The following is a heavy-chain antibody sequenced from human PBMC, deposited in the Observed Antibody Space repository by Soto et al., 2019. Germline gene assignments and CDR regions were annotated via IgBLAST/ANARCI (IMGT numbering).Heavy chain of an antibody. J-gene: IGHJ6*02. CDR3: ARDLQYSRLFYGMDV. CDR2: IYYSGST. Sequence: SETLSLTCTVSGGSISSGGYYWSWIRQHPGKGLEWIGYIYYSGSTYYDPSLKSRVTISVDTSKNQFSLKLSSVTAADTAVYYCARDLQYSRLFYGMDVWGQGTTVTVSS. D-gene: IGHD6-13*01. V-gene: IGHV4-31*03. CDR1: GGSISSGGYY.